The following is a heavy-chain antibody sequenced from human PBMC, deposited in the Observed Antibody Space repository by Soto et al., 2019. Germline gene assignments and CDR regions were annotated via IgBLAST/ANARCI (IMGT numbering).Heavy chain of an antibody. CDR2: IFGGNGNT. CDR3: TREDF. V-gene: IGHV1-3*01. Sequence: VQFVQSGAEVKRPGASVKLSCKASGYTFTNYVIHLVRQAPGQGLEWMGWIFGGNGNTAYSQKFQGRATITRDTFASTAYMELSSLTSEDTAVYYCTREDFWGQGTLITVSS. J-gene: IGHJ4*02. CDR1: GYTFTNYV.